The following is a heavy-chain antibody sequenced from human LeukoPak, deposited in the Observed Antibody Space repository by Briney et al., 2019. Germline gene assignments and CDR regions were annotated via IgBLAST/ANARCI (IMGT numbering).Heavy chain of an antibody. V-gene: IGHV1-18*01. D-gene: IGHD3-22*01. Sequence: GASVKVSCKASGYTFTSYGIRWVRQAPGQGLEWMGWISAYNGNTNYAQKLQGRVTMTTDTSTSTAYMELRSLRSDDTAVYYCARDRVNYYDSSGPPIPTDYWGQGTLVTVSS. J-gene: IGHJ4*02. CDR2: ISAYNGNT. CDR3: ARDRVNYYDSSGPPIPTDY. CDR1: GYTFTSYG.